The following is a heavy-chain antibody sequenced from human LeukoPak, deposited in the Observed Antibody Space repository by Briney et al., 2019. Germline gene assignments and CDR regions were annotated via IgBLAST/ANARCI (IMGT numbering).Heavy chain of an antibody. CDR2: IYSDANST. Sequence: GGSLRLSCAASGFTFSSYWMHWVRQAPGKGLVWVSRIYSDANSTTYADSVMGRFTISRDNAKNTLYLQMNSLRGEDTAVYYCARVPSPYGSGWDWGQGTLVTVSS. J-gene: IGHJ4*02. D-gene: IGHD3-10*01. CDR3: ARVPSPYGSGWD. CDR1: GFTFSSYW. V-gene: IGHV3-74*01.